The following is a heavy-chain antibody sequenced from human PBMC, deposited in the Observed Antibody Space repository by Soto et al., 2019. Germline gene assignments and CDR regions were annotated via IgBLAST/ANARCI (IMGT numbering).Heavy chain of an antibody. Sequence: GGSLRLSCAASGFTFSSYAMHWVRQAPGKGLEWVAVISYDGSNKYYADSVKGRFTISRDNAKNSLYLQMNSLRAEDTAVYYCAREWGGIVVVPAAHPESGMDVWGQGTTVTVSS. J-gene: IGHJ6*02. D-gene: IGHD2-2*01. CDR3: AREWGGIVVVPAAHPESGMDV. CDR1: GFTFSSYA. CDR2: ISYDGSNK. V-gene: IGHV3-30-3*01.